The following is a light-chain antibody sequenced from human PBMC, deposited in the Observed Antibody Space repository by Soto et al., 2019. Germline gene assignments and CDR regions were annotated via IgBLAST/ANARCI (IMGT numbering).Light chain of an antibody. V-gene: IGKV1-5*03. CDR2: KAS. CDR3: HQYHNFPRT. Sequence: DIQMTQSPSTLSASVGDRVTITCRASQSISSWLAWYQQKPGRAPNLLIYKASTLESGVPSRFSGSGSGTEFTLTVSSLQPDDFATYYCHQYHNFPRTFGQGTKVDIK. J-gene: IGKJ1*01. CDR1: QSISSW.